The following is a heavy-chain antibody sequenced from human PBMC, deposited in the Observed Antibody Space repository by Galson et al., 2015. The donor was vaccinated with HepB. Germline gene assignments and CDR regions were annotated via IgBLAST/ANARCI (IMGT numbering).Heavy chain of an antibody. CDR3: ARVGGPAAMTYYYYYGTDV. Sequence: SLRLSCAASGFTFSSYAMHWVRQAPGKGLEWVAVISYDGSNKYYADSVKGRFTISRDNSKNTLYLQMNSLRAEDTAVYYCARVGGPAAMTYYYYYGTDVWGQGTTVTVSS. J-gene: IGHJ6*02. D-gene: IGHD2-2*01. V-gene: IGHV3-30-3*01. CDR2: ISYDGSNK. CDR1: GFTFSSYA.